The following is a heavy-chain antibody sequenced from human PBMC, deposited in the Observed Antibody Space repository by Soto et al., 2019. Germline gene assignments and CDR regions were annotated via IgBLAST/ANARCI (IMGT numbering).Heavy chain of an antibody. CDR3: AKGYYGSGSYYKPPDFFDY. CDR1: GCNCVGSG. CDR2: ISGSGGST. Sequence: GGSLRLSCTAYGCNCVGSGMSWVRQAPGKGLEWVSAISGSGGSTYYADSVKGRFTISRDNSKNTLYLQMNSLRAEDTAVYYCAKGYYGSGSYYKPPDFFDYWGQGTLVTVSS. D-gene: IGHD3-10*01. J-gene: IGHJ4*02. V-gene: IGHV3-23*01.